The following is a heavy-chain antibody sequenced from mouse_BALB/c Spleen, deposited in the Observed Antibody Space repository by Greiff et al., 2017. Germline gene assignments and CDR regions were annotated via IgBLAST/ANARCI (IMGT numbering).Heavy chain of an antibody. J-gene: IGHJ1*01. CDR2: ISYDGSN. CDR1: GYSITSGYY. Sequence: VQLQQSGPGLVKPSQSLSLTCSVTGYSITSGYYWNWIRQFPGNKLEWMGYISYDGSNNYNPSLKNRISITRDTSKNQFFLKLNSVTTEDTATYYCARGFITTVVASYWYFDVWGAGTTVTVSS. D-gene: IGHD1-1*01. V-gene: IGHV3-6*02. CDR3: ARGFITTVVASYWYFDV.